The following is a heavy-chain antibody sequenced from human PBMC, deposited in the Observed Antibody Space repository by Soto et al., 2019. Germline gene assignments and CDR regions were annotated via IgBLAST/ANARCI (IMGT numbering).Heavy chain of an antibody. D-gene: IGHD5-12*01. CDR3: ARDGRAYSGQDSFDF. CDR1: GFTFSSYA. Sequence: GGSLRLSCAASGFTFSSYAMHWVRQAPGEGLEWVTVISFHGTNKNYADSVKGRFTISRDNSNNTVFLEMNSLRPEDTAMYYCARDGRAYSGQDSFDFWGQGTPVTVSS. V-gene: IGHV3-30-3*01. CDR2: ISFHGTNK. J-gene: IGHJ4*02.